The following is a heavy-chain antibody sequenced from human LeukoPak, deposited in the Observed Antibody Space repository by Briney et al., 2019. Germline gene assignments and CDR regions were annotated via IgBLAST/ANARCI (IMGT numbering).Heavy chain of an antibody. D-gene: IGHD2/OR15-2a*01. CDR1: GFTFSSYS. CDR3: TTEGVAGPTKFEY. J-gene: IGHJ4*02. V-gene: IGHV3-48*01. CDR2: ISSSSSTI. Sequence: GGSLRLSCAASGFTFSSYSMNWVRQAPGKGLEWVSYISSSSSTIYYADPVKGRFTISRDNAKNSLYLQMNSLTAEDTAVYFCTTEGVAGPTKFEYWGQGTLVTVSS.